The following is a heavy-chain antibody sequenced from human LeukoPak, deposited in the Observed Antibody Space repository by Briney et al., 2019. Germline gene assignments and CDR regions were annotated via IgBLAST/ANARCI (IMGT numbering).Heavy chain of an antibody. D-gene: IGHD5-12*01. CDR3: ARGGYSGYAYGY. CDR2: ISSGSSYI. Sequence: SGGSLRLSCAASGFTFSSYSMNWVRQAPGKGLEWVSSISSGSSYIYYADSVKGRFTISRDNAKNSLYLQMNSLRAEDTAVYYCARGGYSGYAYGYWGQGTLVTVSS. V-gene: IGHV3-21*01. CDR1: GFTFSSYS. J-gene: IGHJ4*02.